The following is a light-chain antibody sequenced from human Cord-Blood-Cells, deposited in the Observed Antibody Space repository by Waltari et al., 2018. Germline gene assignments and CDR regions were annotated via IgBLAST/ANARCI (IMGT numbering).Light chain of an antibody. CDR3: QQYYSFPRT. J-gene: IGKJ1*01. CDR2: AAS. CDR1: QGIRSY. Sequence: VIWMTQSPSLLSASTGDRVTISCRMSQGIRSYLAWYQQKPGKAPELLIYAASTLQSGVPSRFSGSGSGTDFTLTISCLQSEDFATYYYQQYYSFPRTFGQGTKVEIK. V-gene: IGKV1D-8*03.